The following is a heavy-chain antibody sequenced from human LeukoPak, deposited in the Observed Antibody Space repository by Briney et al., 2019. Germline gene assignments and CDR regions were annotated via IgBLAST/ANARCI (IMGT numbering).Heavy chain of an antibody. CDR2: ISSSSSYI. D-gene: IGHD5-18*01. CDR1: GFTFSSYS. Sequence: GGSLRLSCAASGFTFSSYSMNWVRQAPGKGLEWVSSISSSSSYIYYADSVKGRFTISRDNAKNSLYLQMNSLRAEDTAVYYCARDRDPRGYSYGYGYWGQGTLVTVSS. CDR3: ARDRDPRGYSYGYGY. J-gene: IGHJ4*02. V-gene: IGHV3-21*01.